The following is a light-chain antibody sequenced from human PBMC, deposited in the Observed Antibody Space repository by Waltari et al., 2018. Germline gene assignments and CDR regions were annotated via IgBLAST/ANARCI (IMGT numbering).Light chain of an antibody. J-gene: IGLJ2*01. CDR2: DVS. CDR1: SSDVGGYNY. Sequence: QSALTQPASVSGSPGQSITISCTGTSSDVGGYNYVSWYQQHPGKAPKLMIYDVSNRPSGVSNRFSGSKSGNTASLTISGLQAEDEADYYCCSYAGSSTSRVFGGGTKLTVL. V-gene: IGLV2-23*02. CDR3: CSYAGSSTSRV.